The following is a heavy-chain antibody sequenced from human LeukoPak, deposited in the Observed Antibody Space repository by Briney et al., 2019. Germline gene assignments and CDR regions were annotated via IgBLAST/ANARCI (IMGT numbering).Heavy chain of an antibody. D-gene: IGHD3-9*01. CDR1: GFTFSSYG. J-gene: IGHJ5*02. Sequence: PGRSLRLSCAASGFTFSSYGMHWVRQAPGKGLEWVAVISYDGSNKYYADSVKGRFTISRDNSKNTLYLQMNSLRAEDTAVYYCAKSLVGVSYYDILIGYQGDNWFDPWGQGTLVTVSS. CDR2: ISYDGSNK. CDR3: AKSLVGVSYYDILIGYQGDNWFDP. V-gene: IGHV3-30*18.